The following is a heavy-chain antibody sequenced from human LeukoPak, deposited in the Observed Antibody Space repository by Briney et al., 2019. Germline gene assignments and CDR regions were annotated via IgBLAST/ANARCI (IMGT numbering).Heavy chain of an antibody. V-gene: IGHV4-34*01. CDR3: ASPYCSSTSCYENWFDP. CDR2: INHSGST. D-gene: IGHD2-2*01. Sequence: SETLSLTCAVYGGSFSGYYWSWIRQPPGKGLEWIGEINHSGSTNYNPSLKSRVTISVDTSKNQFSPKLSSVTAADTAVYYCASPYCSSTSCYENWFDPWGQGTLVTVSS. CDR1: GGSFSGYY. J-gene: IGHJ5*02.